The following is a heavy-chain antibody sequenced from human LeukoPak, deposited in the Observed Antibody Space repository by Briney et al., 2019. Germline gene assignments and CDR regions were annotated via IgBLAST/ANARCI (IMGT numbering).Heavy chain of an antibody. Sequence: SETLSLTCTVSGGSISSGGYYWSWIRQHPGKGLEWIGHIYYSGSTYYNPSLKSRVTISVDTSKNQFSLKLSSVTAADTAVYYCARVLASNYYFDYWGQGTLVTVSS. CDR3: ARVLASNYYFDY. D-gene: IGHD2-8*01. V-gene: IGHV4-31*03. CDR1: GGSISSGGYY. CDR2: IYYSGST. J-gene: IGHJ4*02.